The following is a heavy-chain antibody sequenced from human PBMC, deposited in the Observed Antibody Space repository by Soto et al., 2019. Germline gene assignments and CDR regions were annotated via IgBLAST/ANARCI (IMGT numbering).Heavy chain of an antibody. D-gene: IGHD3-22*01. CDR3: AKDRDYYDSSGYYYGLYYYGMDV. CDR1: GFTFSSYA. Sequence: GGSLRLSCAASGFTFSSYAMSWVRQAPGKGLEWVSAISGSGGSTYYADSVKGRFTISRDNSKNTLYLQMNSLRAEDTAVYYCAKDRDYYDSSGYYYGLYYYGMDVWGQGTTVTVSS. J-gene: IGHJ6*02. V-gene: IGHV3-23*01. CDR2: ISGSGGST.